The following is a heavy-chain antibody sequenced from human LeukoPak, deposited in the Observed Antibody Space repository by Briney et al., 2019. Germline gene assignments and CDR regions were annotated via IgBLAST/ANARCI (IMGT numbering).Heavy chain of an antibody. CDR3: ARTGSLDVYYYDSSGYYSGAFDI. D-gene: IGHD3-22*01. J-gene: IGHJ3*02. CDR1: GGSISSGSYY. CDR2: IYTSGST. V-gene: IGHV4-61*02. Sequence: SETLSLTCAVSGGSISSGSYYWSWIRQPAGKGLEWIGRIYTSGSTNYDPSLKSRVTISVDTSKNQFSLKLSSVTAADTAVYYCARTGSLDVYYYDSSGYYSGAFDIWGQGTMVTVSS.